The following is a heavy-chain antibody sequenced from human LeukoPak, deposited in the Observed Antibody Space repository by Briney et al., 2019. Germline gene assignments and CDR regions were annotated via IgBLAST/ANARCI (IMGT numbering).Heavy chain of an antibody. CDR1: GGTFSSYA. J-gene: IGHJ6*02. CDR2: IIPILGIA. CDR3: AREIGPYGMDV. Sequence: SVKVSCKASGGTFSSYAISWVRQAPGQGLEWMGRIIPILGIANYAQKFQGRVTITADKSTSTAYMELSSLRSEDTAVYYCAREIGPYGMDVWGQGTTVTVSS. V-gene: IGHV1-69*04.